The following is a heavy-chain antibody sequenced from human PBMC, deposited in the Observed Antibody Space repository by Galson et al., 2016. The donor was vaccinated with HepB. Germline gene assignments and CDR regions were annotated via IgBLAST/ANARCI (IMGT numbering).Heavy chain of an antibody. CDR1: GGSISSHF. CDR2: IYYSGST. D-gene: IGHD3-3*01. Sequence: SETLSLTCTVSGGSISSHFWSWIRQPPGKGLEWIGYIYYSGSTDYNPSLKSRVTISVDASKNQFSLKLSSVTAADTAVYYCARAEGGYNDFWSAYYTWFDPWGQGTLVTVSS. J-gene: IGHJ5*02. CDR3: ARAEGGYNDFWSAYYTWFDP. V-gene: IGHV4-59*11.